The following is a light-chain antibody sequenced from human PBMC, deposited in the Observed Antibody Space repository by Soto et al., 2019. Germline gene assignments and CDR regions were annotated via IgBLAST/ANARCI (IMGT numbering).Light chain of an antibody. CDR1: QSVSSSY. J-gene: IGKJ1*01. CDR2: GAS. V-gene: IGKV3-20*01. Sequence: EIVLTQSPGTLSLSPGERATLSCRASQSVSSSYLAWYQQKPGQAPRLLIYGASSRATGVPGRFSGSGSGTDFTLTISRLEPEDFAVYYCHQYGSSPWTFGQGTKVEIK. CDR3: HQYGSSPWT.